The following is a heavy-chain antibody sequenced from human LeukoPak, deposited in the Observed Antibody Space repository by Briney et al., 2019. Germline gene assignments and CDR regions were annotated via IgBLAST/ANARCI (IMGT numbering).Heavy chain of an antibody. CDR1: GFIFDDYA. Sequence: GVSLRLSCAASGFIFDDYAMHWVRQAPGKGLEWVSLISADGGSTFSADSVKGRFSISRDNSKNSLYLQMNSLRSEDTAMYYCAKESGKFDYWGQGTLVAVSS. CDR2: ISADGGST. CDR3: AKESGKFDY. J-gene: IGHJ4*02. V-gene: IGHV3-43*02.